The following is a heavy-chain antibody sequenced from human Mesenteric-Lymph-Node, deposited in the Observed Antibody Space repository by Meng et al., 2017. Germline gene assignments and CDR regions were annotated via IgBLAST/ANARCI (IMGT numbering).Heavy chain of an antibody. V-gene: IGHV1-2*02. Sequence: QVQLVQSGAEVKKPGASVKVSCKASGYTFTGYYMHWVRQAPGQGLEWMGWINPNSGGTNYAQKFQGRVTMTRDTSISTAYMELSRLRSDDTAVYYCAREVRGVIRRGYYFDYWGQGTLVTVSS. CDR1: GYTFTGYY. J-gene: IGHJ4*02. CDR2: INPNSGGT. CDR3: AREVRGVIRRGYYFDY. D-gene: IGHD3-10*01.